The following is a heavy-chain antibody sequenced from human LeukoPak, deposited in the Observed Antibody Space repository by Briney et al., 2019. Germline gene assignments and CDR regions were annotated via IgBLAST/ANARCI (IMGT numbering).Heavy chain of an antibody. CDR3: ASGTDYYDSSGYQPPDY. D-gene: IGHD3-22*01. Sequence: GGSLRLSCAASGFTFSSYSMNWVRQAPGKGLEWVSSISSSSSYIYYADSVKGRFTISRDNAKNSLYLQMNSLRAEDTAVYYCASGTDYYDSSGYQPPDYWGQGPWSPSPQ. CDR2: ISSSSSYI. CDR1: GFTFSSYS. V-gene: IGHV3-21*01. J-gene: IGHJ4*02.